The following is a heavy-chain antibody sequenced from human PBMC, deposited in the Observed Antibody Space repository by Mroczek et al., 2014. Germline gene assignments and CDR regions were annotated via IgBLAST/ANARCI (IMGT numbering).Heavy chain of an antibody. Sequence: QVQLQQWGPGLVKPSETLSLTCTVSGGSISSYYWSWIRQPPGKGLEWIGYIYYSGSTNYNPSLKSRVTISVDTSKNQFSLKLSSVTAADTAVYYCARAQDGSGSYSHYYYYMDVWGKGTTVTVSS. D-gene: IGHD3-10*01. J-gene: IGHJ6*03. CDR1: GGSISSYY. CDR3: ARAQDGSGSYSHYYYYMDV. V-gene: IGHV4-59*01. CDR2: IYYSGST.